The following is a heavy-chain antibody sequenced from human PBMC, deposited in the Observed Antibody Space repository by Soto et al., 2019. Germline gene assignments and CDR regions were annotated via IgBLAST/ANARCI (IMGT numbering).Heavy chain of an antibody. CDR2: IYYSGST. J-gene: IGHJ3*02. V-gene: IGHV4-31*03. Sequence: PSETLSLTCTVSGGSISSGGYYWSWIRQHPGKGLEWIGYIYYSGSTYYNPSLKSRVTISVDTSKNQFSLKLSSVTAADTAVYYCARDGGVGGYSPQADAFDIWGQGTMVTVSS. CDR1: GGSISSGGYY. CDR3: ARDGGVGGYSPQADAFDI. D-gene: IGHD3-22*01.